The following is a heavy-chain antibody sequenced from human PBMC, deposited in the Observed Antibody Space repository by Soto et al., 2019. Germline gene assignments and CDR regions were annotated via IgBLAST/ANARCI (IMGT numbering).Heavy chain of an antibody. J-gene: IGHJ6*02. CDR2: ISYDGGNT. D-gene: IGHD3-10*01. Sequence: PGGSLRLSCAASGFTFSDYGMHWVRQSPGKGLEWVAVISYDGGNTYYADSVKGRFTISRDNSKNTLYVQMNGLRAEDTAVYHCAKSHRSIWFREVSTHPTTYYYGMDVWGQGTTVTVSS. CDR1: GFTFSDYG. CDR3: AKSHRSIWFREVSTHPTTYYYGMDV. V-gene: IGHV3-30*18.